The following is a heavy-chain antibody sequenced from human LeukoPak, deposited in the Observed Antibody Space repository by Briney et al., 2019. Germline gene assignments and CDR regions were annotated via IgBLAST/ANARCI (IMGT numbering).Heavy chain of an antibody. Sequence: GAPLKISFQGSGYRFTSYWISWVRPMPGTGLGWMGRIDPSDSYTNYSPSFQGHVTISADKSISTAYLQWSSLKASDTAMYYCARHSPLRDRYYFDYWGQGTLVTVSS. J-gene: IGHJ4*02. CDR2: IDPSDSYT. CDR3: ARHSPLRDRYYFDY. CDR1: GYRFTSYW. V-gene: IGHV5-10-1*01. D-gene: IGHD1-14*01.